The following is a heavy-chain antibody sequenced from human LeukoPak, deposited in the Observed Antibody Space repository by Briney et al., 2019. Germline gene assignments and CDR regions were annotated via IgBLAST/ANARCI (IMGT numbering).Heavy chain of an antibody. CDR3: ARHPLLPDDALDI. CDR1: GFTFSSYW. V-gene: IGHV3-7*01. CDR2: INQDGSEK. Sequence: GGSLRLSCAASGFTFSSYWMSWVRQAPGKGLDWVANINQDGSEKYYVDSVKGRFTISRDNAKKSLYLQTNSLRAEDTAVYYCARHPLLPDDALDIWGQGTMVTVSS. J-gene: IGHJ3*02. D-gene: IGHD2-15*01.